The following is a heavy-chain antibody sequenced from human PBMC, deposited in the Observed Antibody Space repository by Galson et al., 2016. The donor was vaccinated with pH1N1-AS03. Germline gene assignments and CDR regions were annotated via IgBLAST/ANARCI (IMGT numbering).Heavy chain of an antibody. Sequence: SLRLSCAASGFTFIANKMHWVRQAPGKGLEWVSSISSNSASTYYADSLKGRFTVSRDNAKNSLYLQMDSLSAEDTAVYYCAKVGGVFDWNDYNHMDVWGTGTTVTVAS. D-gene: IGHD1-1*01. CDR1: GFTFIANK. CDR2: ISSNSAST. V-gene: IGHV3-21*01. CDR3: AKVGGVFDWNDYNHMDV. J-gene: IGHJ6*03.